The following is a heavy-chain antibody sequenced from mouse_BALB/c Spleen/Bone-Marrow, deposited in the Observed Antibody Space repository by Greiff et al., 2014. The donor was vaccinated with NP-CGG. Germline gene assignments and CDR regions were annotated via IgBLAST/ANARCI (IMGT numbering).Heavy chain of an antibody. J-gene: IGHJ2*01. D-gene: IGHD2-4*01. CDR2: ISGGGSYT. CDR1: GFTFSSYG. CDR3: ARHYYDYDAYYFDY. V-gene: IGHV5-9-2*01. Sequence: EVMLVESGGGLVKPGGSLKLSCAASGFTFSSYGMSWVRQTPEKRLEWVATISGGGSYTYYPDSVKGRFTISRDNAKNNLYLQMSSLRSGDTALYYCARHYYDYDAYYFDYWGQGTTLTVSS.